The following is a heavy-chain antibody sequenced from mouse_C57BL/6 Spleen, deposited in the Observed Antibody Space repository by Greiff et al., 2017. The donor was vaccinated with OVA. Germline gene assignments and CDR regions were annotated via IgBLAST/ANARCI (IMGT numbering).Heavy chain of an antibody. Sequence: EVQVIESGAELVRPGASVKLSCTASGFNIKDDYMHWVKQRPEQGLEWIGWIDPENGDTEYASKFQGKATITADTSSNTAYLQLSSLTSEDTAVYYCTTGGFDYWGQGTTLTVSS. CDR3: TTGGFDY. V-gene: IGHV14-4*01. CDR1: GFNIKDDY. J-gene: IGHJ2*01. CDR2: IDPENGDT.